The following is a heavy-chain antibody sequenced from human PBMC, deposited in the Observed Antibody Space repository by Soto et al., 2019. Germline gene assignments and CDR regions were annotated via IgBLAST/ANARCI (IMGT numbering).Heavy chain of an antibody. CDR2: ISGSGGST. J-gene: IGHJ4*02. D-gene: IGHD3-3*01. Sequence: GGSLRLSCAASGFTFSSYAMSWVRQAPGKGLEWVSAISGSGGSTYYADSVKGRFTISRDNSKNTLYLQMNSLRAEDTAVYYCAKDAQHYDFWSGYYTGPLDYWGQGTLVTVSS. CDR1: GFTFSSYA. CDR3: AKDAQHYDFWSGYYTGPLDY. V-gene: IGHV3-23*01.